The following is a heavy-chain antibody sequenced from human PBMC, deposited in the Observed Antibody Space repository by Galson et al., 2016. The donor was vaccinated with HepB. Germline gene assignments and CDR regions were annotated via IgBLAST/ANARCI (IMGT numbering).Heavy chain of an antibody. CDR1: GFSVSNNY. Sequence: LRLSCAASGFSVSNNYMTWVRQAPGKGLEWVSVIYGGGSTYYADSMRGRFTVYRDNSKNILYLQMNSLRAEDTAVYYCASHGGSPPGVLGPTEVLDYWGLGALVTVSS. D-gene: IGHD1-26*01. J-gene: IGHJ4*02. CDR2: IYGGGST. V-gene: IGHV3-53*01. CDR3: ASHGGSPPGVLGPTEVLDY.